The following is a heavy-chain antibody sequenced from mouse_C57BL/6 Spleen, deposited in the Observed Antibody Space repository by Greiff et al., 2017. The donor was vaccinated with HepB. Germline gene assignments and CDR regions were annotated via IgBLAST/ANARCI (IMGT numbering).Heavy chain of an antibody. CDR2: INPGSGGT. D-gene: IGHD1-1*01. CDR1: GYAFTNYL. V-gene: IGHV1-54*01. Sequence: VKLQESGAELVRPGTSVTVSCKASGYAFTNYLIEWVKQRPGQGLEWIGVINPGSGGTNYNEKFKGKATLTADKSSSTAYMQLSSLTSEDSAVYFCARGGTTVVADWYCDVWGTGTTVTVSS. CDR3: ARGGTTVVADWYCDV. J-gene: IGHJ1*03.